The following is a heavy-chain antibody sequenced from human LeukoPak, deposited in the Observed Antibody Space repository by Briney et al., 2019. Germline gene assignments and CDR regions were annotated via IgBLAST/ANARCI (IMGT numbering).Heavy chain of an antibody. D-gene: IGHD3-10*01. J-gene: IGHJ4*02. CDR2: IGSSGSYM. CDR1: GFTFSSYS. Sequence: PGGSLRLSCTASGFTFSSYSMNWVRQAPGKGLEWVSSIGSSGSYMFYADSVKGRFTISRDNAKNSLYLQMNNLRAEDTAVYYCARDRSPGNFDYWGQGTLVTVSS. CDR3: ARDRSPGNFDY. V-gene: IGHV3-21*01.